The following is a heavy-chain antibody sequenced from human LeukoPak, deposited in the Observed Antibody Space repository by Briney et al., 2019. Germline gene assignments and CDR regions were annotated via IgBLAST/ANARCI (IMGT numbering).Heavy chain of an antibody. CDR1: GYSFNSFW. CDR3: ARAMVRGVISSARDY. D-gene: IGHD3-10*01. V-gene: IGHV5-51*01. J-gene: IGHJ4*02. CDR2: IYPGDSDT. Sequence: GESPKISCQGSGYSFNSFWIGWVRQMPGKGLEWMGIIYPGDSDTRYSPSFQGQVTISADKSISTAYLQWSSLKASDTAMYYCARAMVRGVISSARDYWGQGTLVTVSS.